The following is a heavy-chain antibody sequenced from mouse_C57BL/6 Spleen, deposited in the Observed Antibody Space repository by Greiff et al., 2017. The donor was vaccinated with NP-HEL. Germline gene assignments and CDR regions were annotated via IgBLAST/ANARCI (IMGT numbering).Heavy chain of an antibody. J-gene: IGHJ4*01. Sequence: EVQLMEPGAGLVKPGASLKLSCAASGFTFSSYAMSWVRQTPEKRLEWVAYISSCGDYIYYADTVKGRFTISRDNARNTQYLQMSSLKSEDTAMYYCTRDGYYSMDYWGQGTSVTVSS. D-gene: IGHD2-3*01. V-gene: IGHV5-9-1*02. CDR2: ISSCGDYI. CDR1: GFTFSSYA. CDR3: TRDGYYSMDY.